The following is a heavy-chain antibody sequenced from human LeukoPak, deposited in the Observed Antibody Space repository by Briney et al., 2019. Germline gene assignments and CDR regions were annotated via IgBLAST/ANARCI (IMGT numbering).Heavy chain of an antibody. D-gene: IGHD6-19*01. CDR1: GGSISSYY. CDR3: ARDGSSGWYGIIDY. J-gene: IGHJ4*02. V-gene: IGHV4-4*07. CDR2: IYTSGST. Sequence: SGTLSLTCTVSGGSISSYYWSWIRQPAGKGLEWIGRIYTSGSTNYNPSLKSRVTISVDKSKNQFSLKLSSVTAADTAVYYCARDGSSGWYGIIDYWGQGTLVTVSS.